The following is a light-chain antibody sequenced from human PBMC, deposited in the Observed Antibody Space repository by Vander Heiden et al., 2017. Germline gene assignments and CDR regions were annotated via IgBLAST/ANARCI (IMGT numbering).Light chain of an antibody. CDR2: DAS. J-gene: IGKJ2*01. V-gene: IGKV1-5*01. CDR3: QQDNDYSQYT. Sequence: DIQMTQSPSTLSASVGDRVTITCRASQSLSTWLAWYQQKPGKAPKLLIFDASTLDTGVPSRFSGSGSGTEFTLTISSLQPDDFATYYCQQDNDYSQYTFGQGTKLDIK. CDR1: QSLSTW.